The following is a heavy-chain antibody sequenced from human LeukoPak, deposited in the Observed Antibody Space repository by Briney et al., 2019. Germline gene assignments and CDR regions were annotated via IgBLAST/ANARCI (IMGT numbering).Heavy chain of an antibody. D-gene: IGHD6-13*01. CDR3: ARHSDHSWYADFDY. V-gene: IGHV4-59*08. J-gene: IGHJ4*02. Sequence: PSETLSLTCTVSGGSISSYYWSWIRQPPGKGLEWIGYIYYSGSTNYNPSLKSRVTISVDTSKNQFSLKLSSVTAADTAVYYCARHSDHSWYADFDYWGQGTLVTVSS. CDR2: IYYSGST. CDR1: GGSISSYY.